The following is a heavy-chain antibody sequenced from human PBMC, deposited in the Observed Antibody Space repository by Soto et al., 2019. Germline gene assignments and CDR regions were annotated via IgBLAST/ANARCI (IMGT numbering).Heavy chain of an antibody. CDR3: TRLLSDAFDI. CDR2: VESKTDAGTT. D-gene: IGHD2-15*01. V-gene: IGHV3-15*04. J-gene: IGHJ3*02. Sequence: EVQLVESGGGLVKPGGSLRLSCAASGFTFSNAWMTWVRQAPGKGLEWVGRVESKTDAGTTDYAAPVKGRFIITRDDSKNTAYLQMNSLKTEDTAVYYCTRLLSDAFDIWGQGTMVTVSS. CDR1: GFTFSNAW.